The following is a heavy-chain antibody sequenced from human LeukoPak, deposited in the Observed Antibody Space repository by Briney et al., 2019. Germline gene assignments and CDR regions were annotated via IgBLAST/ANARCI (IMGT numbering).Heavy chain of an antibody. CDR1: GFTFSSYS. D-gene: IGHD5-18*01. V-gene: IGHV3-21*01. Sequence: GGSLRLSCAASGFTFSSYSMNWVRQAPGKGLEWVSSIRSSSSYIYYADSVKGRFTISRDNAKNSLYLQMSSLRAEDTAVYYCVRGYSYGYHVSKTYYFDYWGQGTLVTVSS. CDR2: IRSSSSYI. J-gene: IGHJ4*02. CDR3: VRGYSYGYHVSKTYYFDY.